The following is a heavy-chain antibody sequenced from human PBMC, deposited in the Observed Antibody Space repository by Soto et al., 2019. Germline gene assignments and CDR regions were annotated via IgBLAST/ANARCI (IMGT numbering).Heavy chain of an antibody. V-gene: IGHV1-69*12. D-gene: IGHD3-16*01. CDR2: IIPSFATA. Sequence: QVQLVQSGAEVKKPGSSVKVSCKASGGTFSSYAINWVRQAPGQGLEWMGGIIPSFATADYAQKFQGRVTIPADESTSTAYKELSSLRSEDTAVYYCAQCLLGVNYYYGMDVWGQGTTVTVSS. CDR1: GGTFSSYA. J-gene: IGHJ6*02. CDR3: AQCLLGVNYYYGMDV.